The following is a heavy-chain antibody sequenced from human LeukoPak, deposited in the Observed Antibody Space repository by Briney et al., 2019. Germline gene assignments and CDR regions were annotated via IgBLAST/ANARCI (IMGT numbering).Heavy chain of an antibody. Sequence: SETLSLTCAVYGGSFSGYYWSWIRQPPGKGLEWIGEINHSGSTNYNPSLKSRVTISVDTSKNQFSLKLSSVTAADTAVYYCERPGYYGSGIDIWGQGTMVTVSS. CDR3: ERPGYYGSGIDI. V-gene: IGHV4-34*01. CDR2: INHSGST. D-gene: IGHD3-10*01. J-gene: IGHJ3*02. CDR1: GGSFSGYY.